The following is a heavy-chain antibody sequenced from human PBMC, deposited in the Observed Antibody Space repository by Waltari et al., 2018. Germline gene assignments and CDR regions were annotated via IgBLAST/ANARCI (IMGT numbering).Heavy chain of an antibody. J-gene: IGHJ4*02. CDR2: FFHTGSI. Sequence: QVQLQESGPGLLKPSETLSLTCAVSGGSIIGPNWWSWVRQSPGEGLEWIGEFFHTGSINYNPSRNSRATIFFDNSNSQFHLRLSFVTAADTAIYFCARHTAEPRMRGFDYWGPGTLVIVSS. CDR1: GGSIIGPNW. D-gene: IGHD5-18*01. V-gene: IGHV4-4*02. CDR3: ARHTAEPRMRGFDY.